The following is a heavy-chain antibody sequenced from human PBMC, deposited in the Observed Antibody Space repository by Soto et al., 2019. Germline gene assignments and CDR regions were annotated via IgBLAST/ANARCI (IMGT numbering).Heavy chain of an antibody. CDR2: IYYSGST. CDR3: ARVYSSGSPSFDI. Sequence: SETLSLTCTVSGGSISSYYWSWIRQPPGKGLEWIGYIYYSGSTNYNPSLKSRVTISVDTSKNQFSLKLSSVTAADTAVYYCARVYSSGSPSFDIWGQGTVVTVSS. D-gene: IGHD6-19*01. J-gene: IGHJ3*02. V-gene: IGHV4-59*01. CDR1: GGSISSYY.